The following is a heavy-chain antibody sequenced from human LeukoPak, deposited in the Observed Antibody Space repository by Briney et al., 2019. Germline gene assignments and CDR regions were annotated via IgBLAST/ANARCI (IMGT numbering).Heavy chain of an antibody. V-gene: IGHV3-74*01. CDR2: LNSDGSST. D-gene: IGHD2-21*02. CDR1: GFTFSSYW. J-gene: IGHJ4*02. CDR3: ARSSRGDAVNFDY. Sequence: GGSLRLSCAASGFTFSSYWMHWVRQAPGKGLVWVSRLNSDGSSTSYADPVKGRFTISRDNAKNTLYLQMNSLRAEDTAVYYCARSSRGDAVNFDYWGQGTLVTVSS.